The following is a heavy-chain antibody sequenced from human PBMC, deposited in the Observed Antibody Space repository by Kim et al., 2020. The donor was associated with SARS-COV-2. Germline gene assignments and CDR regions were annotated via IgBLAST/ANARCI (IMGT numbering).Heavy chain of an antibody. Sequence: YHNPSLKRRVTIAVDTSKNQFSLKLSSVTAADTAVYYCAREIAVAGNFDYWGQGTLVTVSS. V-gene: IGHV4-39*07. J-gene: IGHJ4*02. CDR3: AREIAVAGNFDY. D-gene: IGHD6-19*01.